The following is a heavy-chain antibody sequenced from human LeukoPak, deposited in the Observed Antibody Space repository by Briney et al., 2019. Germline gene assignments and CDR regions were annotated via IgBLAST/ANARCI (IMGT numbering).Heavy chain of an antibody. V-gene: IGHV1-69*02. CDR2: IIPILGIA. D-gene: IGHD3-10*01. CDR3: ASGRSSGYYYGMCV. J-gene: IGHJ6*02. CDR1: GGTSSSYT. Sequence: SVKVSCKASGGTSSSYTMSWVRQAPGQGLEWKGRIIPILGIANYAQKFQGRVTITADKSTSTAYMELSSLRSEDTAVYYCASGRSSGYYYGMCVWGQGTTVTVSS.